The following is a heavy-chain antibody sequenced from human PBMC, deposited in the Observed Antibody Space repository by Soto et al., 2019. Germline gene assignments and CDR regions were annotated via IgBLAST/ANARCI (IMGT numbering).Heavy chain of an antibody. V-gene: IGHV3-23*01. J-gene: IGHJ3*02. D-gene: IGHD6-19*01. CDR1: GFTFTNYA. Sequence: EVQLLESGGGLVQPGGSLRLSCATSGFTFTNYAMSWVRQAPGKGLEWVSTISGSGGSTYYADSVKGRFTISRDNSKNTLYLQMNSLRAEDTAVYYCAKAWSISGWYPFDSGGQGTMITVSS. CDR3: AKAWSISGWYPFDS. CDR2: ISGSGGST.